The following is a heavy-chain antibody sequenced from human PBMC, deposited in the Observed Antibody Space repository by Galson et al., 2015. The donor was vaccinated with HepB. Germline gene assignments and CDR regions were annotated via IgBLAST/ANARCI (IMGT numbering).Heavy chain of an antibody. CDR1: GFTFSSYE. Sequence: SLRLSCAASGFTFSSYEMNWVRQAPGKGLEWVSYISSSGSTIYYADSVKGRFTISRDNAKNSLYLQMNSLRAEDTAVYYCARRAPIYYYGMDVWGQGTTVTVSS. V-gene: IGHV3-48*03. J-gene: IGHJ6*02. CDR3: ARRAPIYYYGMDV. D-gene: IGHD1-26*01. CDR2: ISSSGSTI.